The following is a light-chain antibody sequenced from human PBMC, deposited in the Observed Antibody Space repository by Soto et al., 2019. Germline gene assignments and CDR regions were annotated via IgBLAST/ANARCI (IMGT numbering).Light chain of an antibody. V-gene: IGLV2-8*01. Sequence: QSALTQPPSASGSPGQSVTISCTGTSSDVGAYKYVSWYQQYTGKAPKLMIYDVTKRPSGVPDPFSGSKSGNTASLTVSGLQADDEAAYYCTSYVGNDIWVFGGGTKLTVL. CDR1: SSDVGAYKY. J-gene: IGLJ3*02. CDR2: DVT. CDR3: TSYVGNDIWV.